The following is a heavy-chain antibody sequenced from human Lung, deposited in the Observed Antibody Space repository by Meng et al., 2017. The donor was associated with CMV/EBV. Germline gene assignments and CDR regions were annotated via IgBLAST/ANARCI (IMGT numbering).Heavy chain of an antibody. V-gene: IGHV4-39*01. CDR1: GGSISSSSYY. CDR2: VVYSGTT. D-gene: IGHD1-14*01. Sequence: QLTRQESRPRLVKPSETLSLTCTVSGGSISSSSYYWAWIRQPPGEGLEWIGSVVYSGTTYYTSSLKSRVSISVDTSKNQFSLKLSSVTAADTAVYYCARHHHSPTFDYWGQGTLVTVSS. CDR3: ARHHHSPTFDY. J-gene: IGHJ4*02.